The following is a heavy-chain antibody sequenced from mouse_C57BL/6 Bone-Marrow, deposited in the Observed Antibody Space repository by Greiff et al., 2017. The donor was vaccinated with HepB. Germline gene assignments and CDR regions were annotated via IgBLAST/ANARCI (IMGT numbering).Heavy chain of an antibody. D-gene: IGHD3-1*01. V-gene: IGHV5-16*01. CDR2: INYDGSST. CDR3: ARGSSLYYFDY. Sequence: EVKLVESEGGLVQPGSSMKLSCTASGFTFSDYYMAWVRQVPEKGLEWVANINYDGSSTYYLDSLKSRFIISRDNAKNILYLQMSSLKSEDTATYYCARGSSLYYFDYWGQGTTLTVSS. J-gene: IGHJ2*01. CDR1: GFTFSDYY.